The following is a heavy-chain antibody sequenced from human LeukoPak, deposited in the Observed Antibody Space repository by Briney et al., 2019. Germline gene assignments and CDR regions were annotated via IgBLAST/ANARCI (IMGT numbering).Heavy chain of an antibody. CDR2: IFQSGSS. CDR1: GFTTTYS. V-gene: IGHV4-38-2*02. CDR3: ARVPGVYCDMLTGYGSGWFDP. J-gene: IGHJ5*02. D-gene: IGHD3-9*01. Sequence: PSETLSLTCTVSGFTTTYSWGWIRQPPGKGPEWIGNIFQSGSSHYNPSLKSRVTISRDTSKRQFFLKLSSVTAADTAVYYCARVPGVYCDMLTGYGSGWFDPWGQGILVTVSS.